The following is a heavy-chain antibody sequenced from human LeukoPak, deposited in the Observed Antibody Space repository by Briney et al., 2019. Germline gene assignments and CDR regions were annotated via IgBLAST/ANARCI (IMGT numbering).Heavy chain of an antibody. J-gene: IGHJ4*02. D-gene: IGHD5-12*01. CDR1: GGSIRSYY. CDR3: VRGGVATIDY. V-gene: IGHV4-59*01. CDR2: IYYTGSS. Sequence: PSETLSLTCTVSGGSIRSYYWSWIRQSPGKGLEWIGYIYYTGSSSYNPSLKSRVTISVDTSKNQFSLKLNFVTAADTAVYYCVRGGVATIDYWGQGTLVTVSS.